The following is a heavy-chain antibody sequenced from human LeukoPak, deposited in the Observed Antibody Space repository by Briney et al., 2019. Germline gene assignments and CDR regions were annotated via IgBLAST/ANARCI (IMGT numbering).Heavy chain of an antibody. Sequence: GGSLRLSCAASGFTVTNIYMTCVRQAPGKGLEWVSGINWNGGSTGYADPVKGRFTISRDNAKNSLYLQMNSLRAEDTALYYCARAANYGDYARGAFDIWGQGTMVTVS. CDR1: GFTVTNIY. V-gene: IGHV3-20*04. J-gene: IGHJ3*02. CDR3: ARAANYGDYARGAFDI. D-gene: IGHD4-17*01. CDR2: INWNGGST.